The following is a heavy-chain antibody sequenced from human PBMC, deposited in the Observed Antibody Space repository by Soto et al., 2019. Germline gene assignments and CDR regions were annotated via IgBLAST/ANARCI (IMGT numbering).Heavy chain of an antibody. CDR2: IHHSGAT. Sequence: PSETLSLTCTVSGGSITTYYWSWIRQSPGRGLEWIGYIHHSGATNYNPSLKSRVTMSVATSKNQFSLTLSSVTAADTAVYFCAREKGTDGYDNTPGGMDYWRSGPLVTVSS. CDR3: AREKGTDGYDNTPGGMDY. D-gene: IGHD2-15*01. CDR1: GGSITTYY. J-gene: IGHJ4*02. V-gene: IGHV4-59*01.